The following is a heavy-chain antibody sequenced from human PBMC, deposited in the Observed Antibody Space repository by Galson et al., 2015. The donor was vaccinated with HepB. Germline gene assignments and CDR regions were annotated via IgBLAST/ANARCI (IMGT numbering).Heavy chain of an antibody. D-gene: IGHD3-10*01. CDR1: GYTFTNYA. Sequence: SVKVSCKASGYTFTNYAMNWMRQAPGQGLEWMGWINTNTGNPTYAQGFTGRFVFSLDTSVSTAYLQISSLKAEDTAVYYCARGVLWFGSYYYYYYGMDVWGQGTTVTVSS. CDR2: INTNTGNP. CDR3: ARGVLWFGSYYYYYYGMDV. V-gene: IGHV7-4-1*02. J-gene: IGHJ6*02.